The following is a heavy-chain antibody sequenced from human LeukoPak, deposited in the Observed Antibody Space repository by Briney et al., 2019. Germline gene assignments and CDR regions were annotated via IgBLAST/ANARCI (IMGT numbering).Heavy chain of an antibody. CDR2: INHSGST. D-gene: IGHD6-19*01. CDR1: GGSFSGHY. V-gene: IGHV4-34*01. J-gene: IGHJ4*02. CDR3: ARGLGSGWSDY. Sequence: SETLSLTCAVYGGSFSGHYWSWIRQPPGKGLEWIGEINHSGSTNYNPSLKSRVTISVDTSKNQFSLKLSSVTAADTAVYYCARGLGSGWSDYWGQGTLVTVSS.